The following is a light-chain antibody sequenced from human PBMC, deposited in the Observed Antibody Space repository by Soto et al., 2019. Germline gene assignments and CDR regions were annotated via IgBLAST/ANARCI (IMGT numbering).Light chain of an antibody. CDR1: QGIRND. CDR3: LHHNSYPYT. V-gene: IGKV1-17*01. CDR2: AAS. Sequence: DIQMTQSPASLSSSVGDRVTITCRASQGIRNDLGWYQQKPGKAPKRLIYAASSLQSGVPSRFSGSGSGTDFPLTSSRVQHEYVANYYCLHHNSYPYTFGQGTKLEIK. J-gene: IGKJ2*01.